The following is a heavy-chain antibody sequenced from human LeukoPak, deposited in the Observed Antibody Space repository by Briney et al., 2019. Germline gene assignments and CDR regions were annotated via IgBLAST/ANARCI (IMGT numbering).Heavy chain of an antibody. CDR2: IIPIFGTA. D-gene: IGHD2-15*01. V-gene: IGHV1-69*05. J-gene: IGHJ5*02. CDR3: ARDTTYCSGGSCYSNSGWFDP. Sequence: SVKVSCKASGGTFSSYAISWVRQAPGQGLEWMGGIIPIFGTANYAQKFQGRVTITTDESTSTAYMELSSLRSEDTAVYYCARDTTYCSGGSCYSNSGWFDPWGQGTLVTVSS. CDR1: GGTFSSYA.